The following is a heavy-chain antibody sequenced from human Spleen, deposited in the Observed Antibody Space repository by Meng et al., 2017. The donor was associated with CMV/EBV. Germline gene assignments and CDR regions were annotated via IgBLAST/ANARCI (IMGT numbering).Heavy chain of an antibody. J-gene: IGHJ4*02. CDR1: GFSFGDYA. CDR2: IRSKTYGGTT. CDR3: TRGREMATLCFDY. V-gene: IGHV3-49*04. Sequence: GGSLRLSCTASGFSFGDYAMSWVRQAPGKGLEWVGFIRSKTYGGTTEYAASVKGRVTISRDDSKSIAYLQMNSLKTEDTAVYYCTRGREMATLCFDYWGLGTLVTVSS. D-gene: IGHD5-24*01.